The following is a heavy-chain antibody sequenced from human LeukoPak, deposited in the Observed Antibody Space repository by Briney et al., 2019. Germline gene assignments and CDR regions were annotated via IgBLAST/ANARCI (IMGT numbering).Heavy chain of an antibody. V-gene: IGHV3-53*01. D-gene: IGHD4-17*01. CDR3: ARDQTVPPGDAFDI. J-gene: IGHJ3*02. Sequence: GGSLRLSCAASGFTVSSNYMSWVRQAPGKGLEWVSVIYSGGSTYYADSVKGRFTISRDNSKNTLYLQMNSLRTEDTAVYYCARDQTVPPGDAFDIWGQGTMVTVTS. CDR2: IYSGGST. CDR1: GFTVSSNY.